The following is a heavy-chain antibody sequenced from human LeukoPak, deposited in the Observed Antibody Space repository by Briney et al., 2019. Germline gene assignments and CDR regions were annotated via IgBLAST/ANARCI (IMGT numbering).Heavy chain of an antibody. CDR1: GYTFTNYY. CDR2: INPNSGGT. Sequence: GASVKVSCKASGYTFTNYYIHWVRQAPGQGLEWMGWINPNSGGTNYAQKSQGRVTMTRDTTINTAYRELRRLRSDDTAVYYCAINPDSSGGGSDWYFDLWGRGTLVTVSS. CDR3: AINPDSSGGGSDWYFDL. J-gene: IGHJ2*01. D-gene: IGHD3-22*01. V-gene: IGHV1-2*02.